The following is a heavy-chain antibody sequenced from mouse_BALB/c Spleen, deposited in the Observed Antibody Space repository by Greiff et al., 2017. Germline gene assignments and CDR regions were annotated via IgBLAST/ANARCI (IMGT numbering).Heavy chain of an antibody. V-gene: IGHV5-6-3*01. CDR2: INSNGGST. CDR1: GFTFSSYG. CDR3: ARFYYGYAMDY. D-gene: IGHD1-1*01. J-gene: IGHJ4*01. Sequence: EVKLMESGGGLVQPGGSLKLSCAASGFTFSSYGMSWVRQTPDKRLELVATINSNGGSTYYPDSVKGRFTISRDNAKNTLYLQMSSLKSEDTAMYYCARFYYGYAMDYWGQGTSVTVSS.